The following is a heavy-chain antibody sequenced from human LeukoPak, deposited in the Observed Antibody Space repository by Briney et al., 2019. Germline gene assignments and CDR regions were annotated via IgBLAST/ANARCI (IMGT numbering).Heavy chain of an antibody. CDR3: AKGRRYDILTGYYVSEVDP. Sequence: PGGSLRLSCAASGFTCSRYGMHWVRQAPGKGLEWVAFIRYDGSNKYYADSVKGRFTISRDNSKDTVYLQMNGLRAEDTAVYYCAKGRRYDILTGYYVSEVDPWGQGTLVTVSS. J-gene: IGHJ5*02. V-gene: IGHV3-30*02. CDR1: GFTCSRYG. D-gene: IGHD3-9*01. CDR2: IRYDGSNK.